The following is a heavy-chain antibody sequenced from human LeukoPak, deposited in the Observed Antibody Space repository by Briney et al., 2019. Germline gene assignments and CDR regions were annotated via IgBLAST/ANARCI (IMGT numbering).Heavy chain of an antibody. J-gene: IGHJ4*02. CDR3: TTSWEGRGSYKKTFDY. D-gene: IGHD1-26*01. CDR2: IKSKTDGGTT. V-gene: IGHV3-15*01. CDR1: GFTFSNAW. Sequence: GGSLRLSCAASGFTFSNAWMSWVRQAPGKGLEWVGHIKSKTDGGTTDYAAPVKGRFTISRDDSKNTLYLQMNSLKTEDTAVYYCTTSWEGRGSYKKTFDYWGQGTLVTVSS.